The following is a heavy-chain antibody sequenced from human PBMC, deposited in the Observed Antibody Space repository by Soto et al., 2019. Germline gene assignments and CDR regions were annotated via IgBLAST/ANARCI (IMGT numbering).Heavy chain of an antibody. Sequence: ASVKVSCKASGYTFIGYYIHWVRQAPGQGLEWMGWINPNSGGTNYAQKFQGWVTMTRDTSISTAYMELSRLRSDDTAMYFCARGVMAKGFGYYFDYWGQGALVTVSS. CDR1: GYTFIGYY. CDR3: ARGVMAKGFGYYFDY. V-gene: IGHV1-2*04. J-gene: IGHJ4*02. CDR2: INPNSGGT. D-gene: IGHD2-8*01.